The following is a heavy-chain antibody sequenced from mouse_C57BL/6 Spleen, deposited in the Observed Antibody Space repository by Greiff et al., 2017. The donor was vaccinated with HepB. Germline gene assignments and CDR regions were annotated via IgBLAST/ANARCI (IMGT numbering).Heavy chain of an antibody. CDR1: GFTFSSYG. CDR3: ARRQITNYAMDY. J-gene: IGHJ4*01. CDR2: ISSGGSYT. V-gene: IGHV5-6*01. Sequence: EVQLVESGGDLVKPGGSLKLSCAASGFTFSSYGMSWVRQTPDKRLAWVATISSGGSYTYYPDSVKGRFTISRDNAKNTLYLQMSSLKSEDTAMYYCARRQITNYAMDYWGQGTSVTVSS. D-gene: IGHD2-4*01.